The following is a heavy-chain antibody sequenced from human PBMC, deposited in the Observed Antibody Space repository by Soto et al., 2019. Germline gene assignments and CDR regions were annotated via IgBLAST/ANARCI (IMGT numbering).Heavy chain of an antibody. J-gene: IGHJ5*02. CDR1: AGTFPHYA. CDR3: ACNWGNSLRNWLAP. V-gene: IGHV1-69*13. CDR2: IIPVRATT. Sequence: GASVKVSCKASAGTFPHYALSWVRQAPGQGLEWMGGIIPVRATTTYAQKFPGGVSISADESTSTAYIELSSLNSEDTAVYYCACNWGNSLRNWLAPWGQGTLVTVSS. D-gene: IGHD7-27*01.